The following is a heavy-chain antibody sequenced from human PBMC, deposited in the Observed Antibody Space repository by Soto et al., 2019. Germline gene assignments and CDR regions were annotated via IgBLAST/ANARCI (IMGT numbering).Heavy chain of an antibody. CDR1: GFTFSGSA. D-gene: IGHD1-26*01. J-gene: IGHJ3*02. V-gene: IGHV3-73*01. CDR2: IRSKANSYAT. Sequence: GGSLRLSCAASGFTFSGSAMHWVRQASGKGLEWVGRIRSKANSYATAYAASVKGRFTISRDDSKNTAYLQMNRLKTEDTAVYYCTSLSGSYGAFDIWGQGTMVTVSS. CDR3: TSLSGSYGAFDI.